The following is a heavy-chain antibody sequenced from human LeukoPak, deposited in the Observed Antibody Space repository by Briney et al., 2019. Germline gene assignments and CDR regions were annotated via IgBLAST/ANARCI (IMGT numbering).Heavy chain of an antibody. CDR3: AREKRITIFGVVILMDV. Sequence: PGGSLRLSCAASGFTFSSYGMHWVRQAPGKGLEWVAVIWYDGSNKYYADSVKGRFTISRDNSKNTLYLQMNSLRAEDTAVYYCAREKRITIFGVVILMDVWGQGTTVTVSS. D-gene: IGHD3-3*01. CDR1: GFTFSSYG. V-gene: IGHV3-33*01. J-gene: IGHJ6*02. CDR2: IWYDGSNK.